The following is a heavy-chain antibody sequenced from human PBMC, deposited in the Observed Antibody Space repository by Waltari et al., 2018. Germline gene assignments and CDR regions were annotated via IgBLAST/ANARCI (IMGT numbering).Heavy chain of an antibody. J-gene: IGHJ4*02. CDR2: IYHSGST. D-gene: IGHD4-17*01. V-gene: IGHV4-38-2*01. CDR3: ARMGEGDYISRVFVY. Sequence: QVQLQESGPGLVKPSETLSLTCAVSGYSISSGYYWGWIRQPPGKGLEWIGSIYHSGSTYYNPSLKSRVTISVDTSKNQFSLKLSSVTAADTAVYYCARMGEGDYISRVFVYWGQGTLVTVSS. CDR1: GYSISSGYY.